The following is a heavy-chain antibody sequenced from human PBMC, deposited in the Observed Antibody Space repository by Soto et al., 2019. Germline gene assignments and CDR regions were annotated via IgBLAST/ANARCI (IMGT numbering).Heavy chain of an antibody. J-gene: IGHJ6*02. D-gene: IGHD3-10*01. CDR2: ISAYNGDT. CDR1: SYTFTDYG. CDR3: ARVDARRFGYYYGMDV. V-gene: IGHV1-18*01. Sequence: VQLVQSGGEVKKPGASVKVSCKASSYTFTDYGISWVRQAPGQGLEWMGWISAYNGDTKYAQKLQGRVTMTTDTSTSTAYMELRSLRSDDTAVYYCARVDARRFGYYYGMDVWGQGTTVTVSS.